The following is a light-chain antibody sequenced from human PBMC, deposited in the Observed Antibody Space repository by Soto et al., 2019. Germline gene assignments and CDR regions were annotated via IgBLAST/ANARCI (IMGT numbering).Light chain of an antibody. Sequence: EIVLTQSPATLSLSPGERATLSCRASEFVTSTYLAWYQQKSGQAPRLLIYGGSNRATGIPDRFSGSGSGTDFILTINRLEPEDFALYYCQQYGSSPPTFGQGTKVDIK. CDR3: QQYGSSPPT. CDR2: GGS. J-gene: IGKJ1*01. V-gene: IGKV3-20*01. CDR1: EFVTSTY.